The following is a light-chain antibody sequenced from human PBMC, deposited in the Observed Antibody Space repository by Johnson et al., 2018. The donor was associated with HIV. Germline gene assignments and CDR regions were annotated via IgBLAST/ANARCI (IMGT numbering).Light chain of an antibody. CDR1: TSKIGNNY. J-gene: IGLJ1*01. CDR3: ATWDTSLSTGGV. V-gene: IGLV1-51*01. Sequence: QSVLTQPPSVSAAPGQKVTISCSGSTSKIGNNYVSWYQHLPGAAPKLLIYDSNKRPSGIPDRFSGSKSGTSATLGITGLQTGDEADYYCATWDTSLSTGGVFGTGTKVTVL. CDR2: DSN.